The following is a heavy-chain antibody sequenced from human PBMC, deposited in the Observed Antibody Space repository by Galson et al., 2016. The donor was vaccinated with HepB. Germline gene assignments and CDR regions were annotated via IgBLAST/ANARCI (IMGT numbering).Heavy chain of an antibody. V-gene: IGHV4-4*07. Sequence: SETLSLTCTVSGGSINGYYWSWIRQPAGKGLEWIGRIYSSGSTNNKPSLKGRLIMSVDTSKNQLSLKLRSVTAADTAVYYCARDRIVADGYWYFDLWGRGTLVTVSS. CDR2: IYSSGST. J-gene: IGHJ2*01. CDR3: ARDRIVADGYWYFDL. D-gene: IGHD6-13*01. CDR1: GGSINGYY.